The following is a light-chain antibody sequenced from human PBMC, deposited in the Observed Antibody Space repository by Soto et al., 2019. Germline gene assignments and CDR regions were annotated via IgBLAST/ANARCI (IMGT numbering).Light chain of an antibody. CDR2: WPS. Sequence: DIVMTQSPDSLAVSLGERATINCKSSQSVLYSSNNKNYLSWYQQKLGQPPKLLIYWPSTRESRVPDRVSASGSCADFALNISSLQAEDVAVYYCQQYYSTPFTFGQGTKLEIK. CDR1: QSVLYSSNNKNY. V-gene: IGKV4-1*01. CDR3: QQYYSTPFT. J-gene: IGKJ2*01.